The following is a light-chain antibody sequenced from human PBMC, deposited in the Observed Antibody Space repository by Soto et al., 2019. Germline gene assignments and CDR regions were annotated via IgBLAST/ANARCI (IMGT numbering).Light chain of an antibody. V-gene: IGLV2-14*01. CDR1: SSDVGGYNY. CDR3: SSYTSSSPYV. J-gene: IGLJ1*01. CDR2: EVS. Sequence: QSVLTQPASVSGSPGQSITISCTGTSSDVGGYNYVSWYQQHPGKAPKLMISEVSNRPSGASNRFSGSKSGNTASLTISGLQAEDEADYYCSSYTSSSPYVFGTGTKVTV.